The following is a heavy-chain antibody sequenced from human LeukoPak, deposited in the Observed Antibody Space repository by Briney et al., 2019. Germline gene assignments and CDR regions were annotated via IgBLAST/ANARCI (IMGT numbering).Heavy chain of an antibody. Sequence: PGGSLRLSCAASGFTFSSYSMNWVRQAPGKGLEWVSSISSSSSYIYYADSVKGRFTISRDNSNNMLYLQMNSLRAEDTAVYFCAKDRPNYYGSNGHYYRRDGDYWGQGTLVTVSS. CDR2: ISSSSSYI. J-gene: IGHJ4*02. CDR1: GFTFSSYS. V-gene: IGHV3-21*04. D-gene: IGHD3-22*01. CDR3: AKDRPNYYGSNGHYYRRDGDY.